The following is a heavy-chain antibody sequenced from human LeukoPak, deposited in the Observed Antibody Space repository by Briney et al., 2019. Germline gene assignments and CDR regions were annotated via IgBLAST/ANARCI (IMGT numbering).Heavy chain of an antibody. J-gene: IGHJ4*02. CDR2: IYYSGST. V-gene: IGHV4-59*01. CDR3: ARGNSTPDY. Sequence: SETLSLTCTVSGGSINSYYWSWIRQPPGKGLEWIGYIYYSGSTNYNPSLKSRVTTSVDTSKNQFSLKLSSVTAADTAVYYCARGNSTPDYWGQGTLVTVSS. CDR1: GGSINSYY. D-gene: IGHD1/OR15-1a*01.